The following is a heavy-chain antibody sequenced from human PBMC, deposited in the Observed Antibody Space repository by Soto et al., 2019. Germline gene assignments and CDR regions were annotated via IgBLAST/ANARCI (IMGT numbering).Heavy chain of an antibody. J-gene: IGHJ3*02. D-gene: IGHD3-9*01. CDR2: IYSGGST. CDR1: GFTVSSNY. V-gene: IGHV3-66*01. CDR3: ARGPKYYDILTGRAFDI. Sequence: GGSLRLSCAASGFTVSSNYMSWVRQAPGKGLEWVSVIYSGGSTYYADSVKGRFTISRDNSKNTLYLQMNSLRAEDTAVYYCARGPKYYDILTGRAFDIWGQGTMVTVSS.